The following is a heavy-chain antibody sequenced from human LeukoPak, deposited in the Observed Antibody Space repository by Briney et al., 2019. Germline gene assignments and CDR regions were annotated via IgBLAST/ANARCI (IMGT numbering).Heavy chain of an antibody. CDR1: GGSISSYY. D-gene: IGHD1-26*01. CDR3: ARGEWELGYYMDV. Sequence: PSETLSLTCTVSGGSISSYYWNWIRQPPGKGLEWIGYISYSGSTNYNPSLKSRVTTSVDTSKNQFSLKLSSVSAADTAVYYCARGEWELGYYMDVWGKGTTVTISS. J-gene: IGHJ6*03. V-gene: IGHV4-59*01. CDR2: ISYSGST.